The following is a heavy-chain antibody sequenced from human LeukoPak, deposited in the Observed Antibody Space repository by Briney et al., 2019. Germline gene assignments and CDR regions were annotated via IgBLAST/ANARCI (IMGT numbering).Heavy chain of an antibody. D-gene: IGHD5-18*01. CDR2: IKQDGSEK. V-gene: IGHV3-7*01. CDR1: GFTFSSYW. Sequence: GGSLRLSCAASGFTFSSYWMSWVRQAPGKGPEWVANIKQDGSEKNYVDSVKGRFTISRDNAKTSLYLQMNSLRAEDTAVYYCARSLWPEDYWGQGTLVTVSS. CDR3: ARSLWPEDY. J-gene: IGHJ4*02.